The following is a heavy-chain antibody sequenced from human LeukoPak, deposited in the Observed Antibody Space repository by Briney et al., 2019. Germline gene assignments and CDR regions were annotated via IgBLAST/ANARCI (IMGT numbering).Heavy chain of an antibody. Sequence: ASVKVSCKASGYTFTNYGINWVRQPPGQALEWMGWISPYNGNTNYAQRLQGRVTMTTDTSTSTAYMELRSLRSDDTAVYYCARGSTVTIPFDYWGQGTLVTVSS. CDR1: GYTFTNYG. D-gene: IGHD4-17*01. CDR3: ARGSTVTIPFDY. J-gene: IGHJ4*02. V-gene: IGHV1-18*01. CDR2: ISPYNGNT.